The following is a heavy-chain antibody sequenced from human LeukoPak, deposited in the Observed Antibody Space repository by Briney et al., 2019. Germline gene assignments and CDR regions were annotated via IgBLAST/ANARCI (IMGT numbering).Heavy chain of an antibody. CDR2: ISGSGGST. CDR1: GFTFSGYA. J-gene: IGHJ4*02. V-gene: IGHV3-23*01. D-gene: IGHD3-16*02. Sequence: PGGSLRLSCAASGFTFSGYAMSWVRQAPGKGLEWVSAISGSGGSTYYADSVKGRFTISRDNSKNTLYLQMNSLRAEDTAVYYCAKDSYDYVWGSYRPLAAYYFDYWGQGTLVTVSS. CDR3: AKDSYDYVWGSYRPLAAYYFDY.